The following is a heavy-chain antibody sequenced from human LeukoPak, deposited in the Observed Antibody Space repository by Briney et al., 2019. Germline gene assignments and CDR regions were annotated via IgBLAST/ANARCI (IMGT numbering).Heavy chain of an antibody. CDR3: VLGYSYGYLFDY. CDR2: INQNGKEK. D-gene: IGHD5-18*01. V-gene: IGHV3-7*01. J-gene: IGHJ4*02. Sequence: MINQNGKEKYYVDSGKGRSTISRDNAKNSLFFQMNSLRAEDTAVYFCVLGYSYGYLFDYWGQGTLVTVAS.